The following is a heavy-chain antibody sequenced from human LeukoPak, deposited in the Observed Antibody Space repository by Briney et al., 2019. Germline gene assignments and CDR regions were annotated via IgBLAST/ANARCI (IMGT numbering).Heavy chain of an antibody. CDR1: GYTFTSYG. V-gene: IGHV1-18*01. J-gene: IGHJ4*02. CDR3: ARGDCYGSLGYFDY. CDR2: IASYSGNT. D-gene: IGHD3-10*01. Sequence: ASVKVSCKASGYTFTSYGISWVRQAPGQGLEWMGWIASYSGNTKYAQNFQGRVTMTTDTSTSTAYMELRSLRSDDTAVYYCARGDCYGSLGYFDYWGQGTLVTVST.